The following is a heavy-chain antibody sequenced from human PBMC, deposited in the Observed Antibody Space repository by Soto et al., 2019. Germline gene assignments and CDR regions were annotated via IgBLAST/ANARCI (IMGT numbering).Heavy chain of an antibody. CDR3: TRGASGYGNFDY. CDR2: INSDGSSI. V-gene: IGHV3-74*01. CDR1: GFSFSTW. D-gene: IGHD5-12*01. Sequence: EVHLVESGGGVVQPGGSLRLSCAASGFSFSTWMHWVPQAPGKGLVWLSRINSDGSSISYADSVKGRFFVSRDNAKNTLSLQINSLTAEDTAVYYCTRGASGYGNFDYWGQGVLLTVSS. J-gene: IGHJ4*02.